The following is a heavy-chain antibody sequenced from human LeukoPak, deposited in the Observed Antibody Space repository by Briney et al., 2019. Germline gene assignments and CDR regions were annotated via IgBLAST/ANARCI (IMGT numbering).Heavy chain of an antibody. V-gene: IGHV3-23*01. CDR1: GFTFRTHA. CDR3: ANFIVVVPAAINY. D-gene: IGHD2-2*01. J-gene: IGHJ4*02. CDR2: ISGSGGST. Sequence: GGSLRLSCAASGFTFRTHAMGAVRQAPGKGLEWVSAISGSGGSTYYADSVKGRFTISRDNSKNTLYLQMNSLRAEDTAVYYGANFIVVVPAAINYWGQGTLVTVSS.